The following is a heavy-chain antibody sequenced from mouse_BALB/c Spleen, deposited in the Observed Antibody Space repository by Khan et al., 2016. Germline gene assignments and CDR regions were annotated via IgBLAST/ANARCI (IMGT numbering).Heavy chain of an antibody. Sequence: VQLQQSGPELVKPGASVKMSCKASGYTFTSYIMHWVKQKPGQGLEWIGYINPYNDGSKYNEKFKGKATLTSDKSSSTAYMELSSLTSEDSAVYYWARKKYYVSSFYWYFDVWGAGTTVTVSS. CDR3: ARKKYYVSSFYWYFDV. D-gene: IGHD1-1*01. CDR1: GYTFTSYI. CDR2: INPYNDGS. J-gene: IGHJ1*01. V-gene: IGHV1S136*01.